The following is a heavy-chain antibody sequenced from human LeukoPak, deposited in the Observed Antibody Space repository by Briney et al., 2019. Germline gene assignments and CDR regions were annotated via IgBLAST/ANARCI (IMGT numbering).Heavy chain of an antibody. D-gene: IGHD3-22*01. CDR1: GFTFSSYA. CDR2: ITGSGGGT. CDR3: AKDLYYDSSGYTFDY. Sequence: GRSLRLSCAASGFTFSSYAMSCVRQAPGKGLEWVSAITGSGGGTYYADSVKGRFTISRDNSKNTLYLQMNSLRAEDTAVYYCAKDLYYDSSGYTFDYWGQGTLVTVSS. J-gene: IGHJ4*02. V-gene: IGHV3-23*01.